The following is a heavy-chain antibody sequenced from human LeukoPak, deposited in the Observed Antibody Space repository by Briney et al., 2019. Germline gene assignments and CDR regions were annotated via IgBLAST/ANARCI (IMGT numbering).Heavy chain of an antibody. CDR3: AREGSSSWFPFDY. D-gene: IGHD6-13*01. CDR2: ISSSGSTI. Sequence: QSGGSQRLSCAASGFTFSSYEMNWVRQAPGKGLEWVSYISSSGSTIYYADSVKGRFTISRDNAKNSLYLQMNSLRAEDTAVYYCAREGSSSWFPFDYWGQGTLVTVSS. V-gene: IGHV3-48*03. J-gene: IGHJ4*02. CDR1: GFTFSSYE.